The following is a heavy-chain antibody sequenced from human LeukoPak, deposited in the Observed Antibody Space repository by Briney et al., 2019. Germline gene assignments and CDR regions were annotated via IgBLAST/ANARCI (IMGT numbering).Heavy chain of an antibody. CDR1: VYTFTDYY. J-gene: IGHJ4*02. V-gene: IGHV1-69-2*01. CDR2: VDPEDGET. CDR3: ATDLVGVPDY. Sequence: GATVTLSCKASVYTFTDYYMHWVHQAPGKGLEWMGRVDPEDGETIYAEKFQGRVTITADTSTDTAYMELSSLRSEDTAVYYCATDLVGVPDYWGQGTLVTVSS. D-gene: IGHD1-26*01.